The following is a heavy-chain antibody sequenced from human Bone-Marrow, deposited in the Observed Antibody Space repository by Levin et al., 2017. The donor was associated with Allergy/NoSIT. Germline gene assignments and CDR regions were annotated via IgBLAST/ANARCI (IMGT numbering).Heavy chain of an antibody. CDR1: GFTFSNFG. D-gene: IGHD5-18*01. CDR3: AKDRPALRNVDRAIHYGMDV. Sequence: GGSLRLSCEASGFTFSNFGMHWVRQAPGKGLEWVALISFDGSKKYYADSVKGRFTISSDTSKNTVYLQMNSLRAEDTALYYCAKDRPALRNVDRAIHYGMDVWGQGTTVTVSS. J-gene: IGHJ6*02. CDR2: ISFDGSKK. V-gene: IGHV3-30*18.